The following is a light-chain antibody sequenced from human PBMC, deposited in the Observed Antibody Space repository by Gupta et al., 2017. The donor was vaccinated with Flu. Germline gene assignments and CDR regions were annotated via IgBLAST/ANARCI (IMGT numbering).Light chain of an antibody. CDR1: SGPVSHTYY. CDR2: NTN. V-gene: IGLV8-61*01. Sequence: TFGLISGPVSHTYYPTWYQQTPGQDPRTLLHNTNIRSSGVPDRGSGSILGDNAALTITGAQADDETDDYCVLSLGTGIVMFGEGTKLTVL. CDR3: VLSLGTGIVM. J-gene: IGLJ3*02.